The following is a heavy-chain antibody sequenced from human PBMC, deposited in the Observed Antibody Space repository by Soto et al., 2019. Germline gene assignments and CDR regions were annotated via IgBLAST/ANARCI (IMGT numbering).Heavy chain of an antibody. J-gene: IGHJ4*02. CDR2: IYYSGTT. D-gene: IGHD1-26*01. V-gene: IGHV4-39*07. Sequence: SETLSLTCTVSGGSISSAGYYWGWIRQPPGKGPEWIGSIYYSGTTHYNPSLKSRVTISVDTSKNQFSLKLSSVTAADTAVFYCARLRWEQPWVFDYWGQGTLVTVSS. CDR1: GGSISSAGYY. CDR3: ARLRWEQPWVFDY.